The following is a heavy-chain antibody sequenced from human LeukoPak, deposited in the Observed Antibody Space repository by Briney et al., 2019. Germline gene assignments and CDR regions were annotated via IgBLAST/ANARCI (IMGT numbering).Heavy chain of an antibody. D-gene: IGHD3-10*01. Sequence: GESLRLSCAASGFTFSSYWMHWVRQAPGKGLVWVSRINTDGRTTNYADSVKGRFTISRDNAKNTLYLQMNSLRAEDTAVYYCASFGDYGSGIPWGQGTLVTVSS. J-gene: IGHJ5*02. V-gene: IGHV3-74*01. CDR3: ASFGDYGSGIP. CDR1: GFTFSSYW. CDR2: INTDGRTT.